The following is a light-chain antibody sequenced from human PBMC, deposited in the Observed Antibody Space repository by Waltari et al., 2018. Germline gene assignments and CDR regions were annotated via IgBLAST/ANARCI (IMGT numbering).Light chain of an antibody. V-gene: IGKV3-20*01. J-gene: IGKJ1*01. Sequence: EIVLTQSPGTLALSPGDRPTLSCRASQSVGRALAWYQQKPGQAPRLLIYDASSSATGISYKYSGSGSGTDFSLTISRVEPEDFAVYFCRMYVRLPVTFGQGTKVEVK. CDR2: DAS. CDR1: QSVGRA. CDR3: RMYVRLPVT.